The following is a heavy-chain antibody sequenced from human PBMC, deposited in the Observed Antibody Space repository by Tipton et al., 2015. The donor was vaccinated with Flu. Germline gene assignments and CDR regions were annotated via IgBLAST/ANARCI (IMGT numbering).Heavy chain of an antibody. D-gene: IGHD4-17*01. J-gene: IGHJ3*02. CDR1: GGSISSYY. Sequence: GLVKPSETLSLTCTVSGGSISSYYWSWIRQPPGKGLEWIGYIYYSGSTNYNPSLKSRVTISVDTSKNQFSLKLSSVTAADTAVYYCARVPPDYGDPGDIWGQGTMVTVSS. CDR2: IYYSGST. V-gene: IGHV4-59*01. CDR3: ARVPPDYGDPGDI.